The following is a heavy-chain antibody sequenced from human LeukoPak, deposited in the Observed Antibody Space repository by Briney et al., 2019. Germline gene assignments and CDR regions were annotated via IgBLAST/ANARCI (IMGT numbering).Heavy chain of an antibody. CDR3: ARHRYCSGGSCYSAGPGMDV. CDR2: IYPGDSDT. Sequence: GESLKISCKGSGYSFTSYWIGWVRQMPGKGLEWMGIIYPGDSDTRYSPSFQGQVTISADKSISTAYLQWSSLKASDTAMYYCARHRYCSGGSCYSAGPGMDVWGQGTTVTVSS. J-gene: IGHJ6*02. D-gene: IGHD2-15*01. CDR1: GYSFTSYW. V-gene: IGHV5-51*01.